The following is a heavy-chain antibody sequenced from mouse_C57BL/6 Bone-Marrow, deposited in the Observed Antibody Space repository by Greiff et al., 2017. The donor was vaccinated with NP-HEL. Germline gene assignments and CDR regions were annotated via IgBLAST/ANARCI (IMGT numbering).Heavy chain of an antibody. CDR1: GYTSTSYW. CDR3: ALYGSSFDY. Sequence: QVQLKQPGAELVKPGASVKLSCKASGYTSTSYWMHWVKQRPGQGLEWIGMIHPNSGSTNYNEKFKSKATLTVDKSSSTAYMQLSSLTSEDSAVYYCALYGSSFDYWGQGTTLTVSS. CDR2: IHPNSGST. D-gene: IGHD1-1*01. J-gene: IGHJ2*01. V-gene: IGHV1-64*01.